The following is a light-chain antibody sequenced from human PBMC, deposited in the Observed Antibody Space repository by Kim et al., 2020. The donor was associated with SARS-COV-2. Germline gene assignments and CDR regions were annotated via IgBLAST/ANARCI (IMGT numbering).Light chain of an antibody. CDR3: QAWDSSPGV. CDR1: KLGDKY. V-gene: IGLV3-1*01. CDR2: QDS. J-gene: IGLJ3*02. Sequence: SVSPGQTANFTCSGDKLGDKYACWYQQKPGQSPVLVIYQDSKRPSGIPERFSGSNSGNTATLTISGTQAMDEADYYCQAWDSSPGVFGGGTQLTVL.